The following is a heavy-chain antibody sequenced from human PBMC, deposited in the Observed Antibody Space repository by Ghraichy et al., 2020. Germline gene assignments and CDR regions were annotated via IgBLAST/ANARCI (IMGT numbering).Heavy chain of an antibody. CDR3: ARFRPFDY. V-gene: IGHV3-7*01. J-gene: IGHJ4*02. CDR2: IKEDGSEK. Sequence: GGSLRLSCAASGFTFSNYWMSWVRQAPGKGLEWVANIKEDGSEKYYGDSVKGRFTIFRDNAKNSLYLQMNSLSAEDTAVYYCARFRPFDYWGQGTLVTVSS. CDR1: GFTFSNYW.